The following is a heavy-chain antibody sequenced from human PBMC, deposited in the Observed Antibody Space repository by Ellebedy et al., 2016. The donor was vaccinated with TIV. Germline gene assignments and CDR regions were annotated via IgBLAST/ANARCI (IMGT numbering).Heavy chain of an antibody. Sequence: GESLKISCAASGFTFSSYAMHWVRQAPGKGLEWVAVISYDGSNKYYADSVKGRVTISRDNSKTTLYLQMNSLRAEETAVFYCARLDSSSWYMGYYLDYWGQGTLVTVSS. D-gene: IGHD6-13*01. J-gene: IGHJ4*02. CDR1: GFTFSSYA. CDR2: ISYDGSNK. CDR3: ARLDSSSWYMGYYLDY. V-gene: IGHV3-30-3*01.